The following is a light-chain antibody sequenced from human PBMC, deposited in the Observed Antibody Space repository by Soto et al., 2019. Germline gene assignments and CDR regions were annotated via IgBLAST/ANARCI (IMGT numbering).Light chain of an antibody. Sequence: DIQMTQSPSSVSASVGDSVTITCRASRVISGCLAWYQQKPGKAPNLLIYAASNLQSGVPSRFSASGSGTDFTLTINTLQPEDFATYYCQQSHTFPITFGQGTRLEIK. V-gene: IGKV1-12*01. CDR1: RVISGC. CDR2: AAS. CDR3: QQSHTFPIT. J-gene: IGKJ5*01.